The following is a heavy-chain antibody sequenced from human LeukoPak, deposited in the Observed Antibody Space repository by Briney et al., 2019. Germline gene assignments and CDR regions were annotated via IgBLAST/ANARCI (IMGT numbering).Heavy chain of an antibody. D-gene: IGHD5-18*01. CDR1: GFTFSSYA. CDR3: ATRGYSYGQGSAWGYFDY. J-gene: IGHJ4*02. Sequence: PGGSLRLSRAASGFTFSSYAMSWVRQAPGKGLEWVSAISGSGGSTYYADSVKGRFTISRDNSKNTLYLQMNSLRAEDTAVYYCATRGYSYGQGSAWGYFDYWGQGTLVTVSS. CDR2: ISGSGGST. V-gene: IGHV3-23*01.